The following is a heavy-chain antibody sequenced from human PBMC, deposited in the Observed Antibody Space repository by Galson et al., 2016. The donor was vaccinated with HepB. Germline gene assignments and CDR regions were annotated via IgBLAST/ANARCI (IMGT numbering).Heavy chain of an antibody. D-gene: IGHD2-2*01. Sequence: SVKVSCKASGGTFSNYAISWVRQAPGQGLEWMGGIIPIFGTANYAQKFQGRVTLTADESTSTAYMELSSLSSEDTAVYYCARGGRTVPAYWYFGLWGRGTLVTVSS. CDR3: ARGGRTVPAYWYFGL. V-gene: IGHV1-69*13. CDR1: GGTFSNYA. J-gene: IGHJ2*01. CDR2: IIPIFGTA.